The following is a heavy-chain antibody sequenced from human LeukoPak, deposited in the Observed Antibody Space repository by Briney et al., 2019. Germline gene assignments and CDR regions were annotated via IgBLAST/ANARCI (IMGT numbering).Heavy chain of an antibody. D-gene: IGHD5-18*01. J-gene: IGHJ6*03. CDR1: GGSISSYY. CDR2: IYTSGST. Sequence: PSETLSLTCTVSGGSISSYYWSWIRQPAGKGLEWIGRIYTSGSTNYNPSLKSRVTMSVDTSKNQFSLKLSSVTAADTAVYYCARTTEGGYTYDYFYYYYMDVWGKGTTVTISS. V-gene: IGHV4-4*07. CDR3: ARTTEGGYTYDYFYYYYMDV.